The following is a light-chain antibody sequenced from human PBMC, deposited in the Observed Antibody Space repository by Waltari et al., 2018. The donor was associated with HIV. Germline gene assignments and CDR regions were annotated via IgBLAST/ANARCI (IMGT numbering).Light chain of an antibody. Sequence: DIQMTQSPSILSASVGDRVTITCRASQSISNWLTWYQQKPGKAPKLLIYAASTLGRGVPSRVSGSGSGTEFTLTISSLQPDDFAAYYCQQYDISPYTFGQGTKLEIK. J-gene: IGKJ2*01. CDR1: QSISNW. CDR3: QQYDISPYT. V-gene: IGKV1-5*03. CDR2: AAS.